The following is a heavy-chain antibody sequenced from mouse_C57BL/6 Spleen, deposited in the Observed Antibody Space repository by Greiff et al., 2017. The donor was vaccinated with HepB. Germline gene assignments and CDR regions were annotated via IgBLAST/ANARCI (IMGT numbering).Heavy chain of an antibody. Sequence: EVHLVESGGGLVQPGGSLKLSCAASGFTFSDYYMYWVRQTPEKRLEWVAYISNGGGSTYYPDTVKGRFTISRDNAKNTLYLQMSRLKSEDTAMYYCARQWLRRDYYAMDYWGQGTSVTVSS. D-gene: IGHD2-2*01. CDR1: GFTFSDYY. CDR2: ISNGGGST. J-gene: IGHJ4*01. CDR3: ARQWLRRDYYAMDY. V-gene: IGHV5-12*01.